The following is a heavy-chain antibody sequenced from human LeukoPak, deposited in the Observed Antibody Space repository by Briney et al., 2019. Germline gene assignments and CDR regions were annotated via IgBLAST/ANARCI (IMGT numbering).Heavy chain of an antibody. J-gene: IGHJ3*02. CDR3: ARDILLIAAAGKRDAFDI. CDR1: GYTFTSYG. Sequence: ASVKVSCKASGYTFTSYGISWVRQAPGQGLEWMGWISAHNGNTNYAQKLQGRVTMTTDTSTSTAYMELRSLRSDDAAVYYCARDILLIAAAGKRDAFDIWGQGTMVTVSS. CDR2: ISAHNGNT. V-gene: IGHV1-18*01. D-gene: IGHD6-13*01.